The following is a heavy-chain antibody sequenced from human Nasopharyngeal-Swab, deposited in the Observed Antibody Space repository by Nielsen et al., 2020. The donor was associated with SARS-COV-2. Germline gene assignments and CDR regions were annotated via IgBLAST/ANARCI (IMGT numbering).Heavy chain of an antibody. Sequence: WIRQPPGKGLEWVGRIKSKTDGGTTDYAAPVKGRFTISRDDSKNTLYLQMNSLKTEDTAVYYCTTDGMGRVSWGQGTLVTVSS. D-gene: IGHD3-10*01. J-gene: IGHJ5*02. CDR2: IKSKTDGGTT. CDR3: TTDGMGRVS. V-gene: IGHV3-15*01.